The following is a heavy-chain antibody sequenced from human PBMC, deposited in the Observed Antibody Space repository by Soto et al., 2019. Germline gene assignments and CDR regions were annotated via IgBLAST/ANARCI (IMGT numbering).Heavy chain of an antibody. CDR3: VDVFTGSTFGY. Sequence: SETLSLTCTVTGGSIGTSGDYWGWVRQPPGKGLEWIGSVYRTGSVYYNPSLYNPSLESRLSITVDTSKNQFSLKLRSVTAADTAVYYCVDVFTGSTFGYWGQGTLVTVSS. D-gene: IGHD3-9*01. V-gene: IGHV4-39*01. J-gene: IGHJ4*02. CDR1: GGSIGTSGDY. CDR2: VYRTGSV.